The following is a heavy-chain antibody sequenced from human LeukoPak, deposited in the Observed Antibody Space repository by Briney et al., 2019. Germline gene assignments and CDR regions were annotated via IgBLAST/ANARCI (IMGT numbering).Heavy chain of an antibody. D-gene: IGHD3-22*01. J-gene: IGHJ3*02. V-gene: IGHV1-46*01. Sequence: ASVKVSCKASGYTFTSYYMHWVRQAPGQGLEWMGIINPSGGSTSYAQKFQGRVTMTRDTSTSTVYMELSSLRSEDTAVYYRARGDLIVVVITNLLPNAFDIWGQGTMVTVSS. CDR2: INPSGGST. CDR3: ARGDLIVVVITNLLPNAFDI. CDR1: GYTFTSYY.